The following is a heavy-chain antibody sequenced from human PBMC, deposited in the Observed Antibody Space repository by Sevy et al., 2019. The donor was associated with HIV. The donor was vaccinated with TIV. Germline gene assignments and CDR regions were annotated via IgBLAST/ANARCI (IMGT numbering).Heavy chain of an antibody. V-gene: IGHV1-18*01. D-gene: IGHD3-10*01. CDR2: IGVYNGNA. CDR3: ARVPTYYYGSATYCDY. Sequence: ASVNVSCKSSGYNFASYGITWVRQAPGQGLEWMGWIGVYNGNANSAQNLQARFTMTTDTATSTAYMELTSLRSDDTAVYYCARVPTYYYGSATYCDYWGQGTLVTVSS. CDR1: GYNFASYG. J-gene: IGHJ4*02.